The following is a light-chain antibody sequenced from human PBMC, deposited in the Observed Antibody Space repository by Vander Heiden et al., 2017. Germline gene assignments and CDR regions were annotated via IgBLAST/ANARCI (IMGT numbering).Light chain of an antibody. Sequence: QSALTQSASVSGSPGQSITMSCTGTSSDVGGYNYVSWYQQHPGKAPKLMIYDVSNRPSGVSNRLSGSKSGNTASLTISGLQAEDEADYYCSSYTNSFTWVFGGGTKLTVL. CDR1: SSDVGGYNY. CDR2: DVS. V-gene: IGLV2-14*03. CDR3: SSYTNSFTWV. J-gene: IGLJ3*02.